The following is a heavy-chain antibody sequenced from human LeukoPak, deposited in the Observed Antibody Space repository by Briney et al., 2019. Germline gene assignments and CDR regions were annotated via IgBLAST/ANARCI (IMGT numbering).Heavy chain of an antibody. V-gene: IGHV5-51*01. CDR1: GYSFTSYW. CDR2: LYPCDSAT. D-gene: IGHD3-3*01. CDR3: ARHSGDFWSGYIDY. Sequence: GESLKISCKGSGYSFTSYWIGWVRQMPGKGLEWMGILYPCDSATRYSPSFQGQVTISADKSISNAYLQWSSLKASDTAMYYCARHSGDFWSGYIDYWGQGTLVTVSS. J-gene: IGHJ4*02.